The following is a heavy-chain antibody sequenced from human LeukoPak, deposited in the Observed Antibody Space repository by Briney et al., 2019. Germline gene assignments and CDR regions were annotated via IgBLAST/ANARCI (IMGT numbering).Heavy chain of an antibody. CDR2: ISDDGTSK. CDR3: AGGATSVVDY. V-gene: IGHV3-30*14. D-gene: IGHD1-26*01. J-gene: IGHJ4*02. CDR1: GFTFSSYA. Sequence: GGSLRLSCAASGFTFSSYAMHWVRQAPGKGLEWVAVISDDGTSKYYADSVKGRFTISRDNSKNTLYLQMNSLRAADTAVYYCAGGATSVVDYWGQGTLVTVSS.